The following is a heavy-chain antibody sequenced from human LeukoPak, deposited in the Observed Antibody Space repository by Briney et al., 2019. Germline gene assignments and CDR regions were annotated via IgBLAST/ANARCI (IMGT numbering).Heavy chain of an antibody. CDR3: ARAYYDSSGYPFYYYYYYMDV. Sequence: SETLSLTCTVSGGSISSYYWSWIRQPPGKGLEWIGYIYYSGSTNYNPPLKSRVTISVDTSKNQFSLKLSSVTAADTAVYYCARAYYDSSGYPFYYYYYYMDVWGKGTTVTVSS. J-gene: IGHJ6*03. CDR2: IYYSGST. D-gene: IGHD3-22*01. CDR1: GGSISSYY. V-gene: IGHV4-59*01.